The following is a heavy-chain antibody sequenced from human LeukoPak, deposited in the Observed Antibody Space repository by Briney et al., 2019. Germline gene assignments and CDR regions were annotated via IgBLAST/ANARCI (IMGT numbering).Heavy chain of an antibody. CDR1: GGTFSSYA. CDR3: ARDRRGPEGHYYGMDV. J-gene: IGHJ6*02. CDR2: IIPIFGIA. Sequence: ASMKVSCKASGGTFSSYAISWVRQAPGQGLEWMGRIIPIFGIANYAQKFQGRVTITADKSTSTAYMELSSLRSEDTAVYYCARDRRGPEGHYYGMDVWGQGTTVTVSS. V-gene: IGHV1-69*04.